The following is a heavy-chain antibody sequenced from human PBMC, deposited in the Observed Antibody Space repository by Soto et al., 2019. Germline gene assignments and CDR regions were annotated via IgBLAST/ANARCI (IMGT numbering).Heavy chain of an antibody. CDR2: IIPIFGTA. Sequence: RASGKVSCKASGGTFSSYAISWVRQAPGQGLEWMGGIIPIFGTANYAQKFQGRVTITADESTSTAYMELSSLRSEDTAVYYCARYGSGSYRYGMDVWGQGTTVTVSS. CDR1: GGTFSSYA. V-gene: IGHV1-69*13. D-gene: IGHD3-10*01. CDR3: ARYGSGSYRYGMDV. J-gene: IGHJ6*02.